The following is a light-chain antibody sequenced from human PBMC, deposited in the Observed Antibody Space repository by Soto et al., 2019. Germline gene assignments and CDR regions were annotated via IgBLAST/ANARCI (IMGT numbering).Light chain of an antibody. CDR3: QQYDIWPLT. Sequence: EIVMTQSPATLSVSPGERATLSCRASQSIKSHLAWYQQKPGQAPRLLIYGASTRATGIPASFGGSGSGTEFTLTISSLQSEDFAVYYCQQYDIWPLTFGGGTKVEIK. V-gene: IGKV3-15*01. J-gene: IGKJ4*01. CDR2: GAS. CDR1: QSIKSH.